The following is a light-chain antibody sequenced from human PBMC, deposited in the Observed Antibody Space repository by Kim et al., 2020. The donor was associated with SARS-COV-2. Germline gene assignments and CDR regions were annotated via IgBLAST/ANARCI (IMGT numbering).Light chain of an antibody. CDR1: KLGDKD. J-gene: IGLJ3*02. V-gene: IGLV3-1*01. CDR3: QAWDSSTAV. CDR2: QHT. Sequence: APQDKTASITCAGAKLGDKDAYWYQQKPGQSPVLVIYQHTKRPSGISQRFSGSSSGNTATLTISPAQTVDEADYYCQAWDSSTAVFGGGTKLTVL.